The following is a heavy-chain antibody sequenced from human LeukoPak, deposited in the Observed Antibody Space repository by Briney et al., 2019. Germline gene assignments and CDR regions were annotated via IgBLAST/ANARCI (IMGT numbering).Heavy chain of an antibody. V-gene: IGHV3-23*01. CDR2: ISGSGGST. CDR1: EFTFSSYA. D-gene: IGHD6-6*01. Sequence: GGSLRLSCAASEFTFSSYAMSRVRQAPGKGLEWVSAISGSGGSTYYADSVKGRFTISRDNSKNTLYLQMSSLRAEDTAVYYCAKAPSAARPVDVWGQGTTVTVSS. J-gene: IGHJ6*02. CDR3: AKAPSAARPVDV.